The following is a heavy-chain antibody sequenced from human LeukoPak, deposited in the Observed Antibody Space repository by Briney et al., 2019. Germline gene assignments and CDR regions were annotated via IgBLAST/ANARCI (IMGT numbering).Heavy chain of an antibody. CDR1: GYTFTNYY. V-gene: IGHV1-46*01. Sequence: ASVKVFCKASGYTFTNYYIHWVRQAPGQGLEWMGIINPGGGRKNYAQKFQGRVSMTRDTSTSTVYMELSSLRSEDTAVYYCARGTPYCSSTSCPYDAFDIWGQGTMVTVSS. J-gene: IGHJ3*02. CDR2: INPGGGRK. D-gene: IGHD2-2*01. CDR3: ARGTPYCSSTSCPYDAFDI.